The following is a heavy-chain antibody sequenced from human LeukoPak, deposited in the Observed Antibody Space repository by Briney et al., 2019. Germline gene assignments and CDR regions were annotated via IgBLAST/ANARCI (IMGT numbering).Heavy chain of an antibody. J-gene: IGHJ4*02. CDR3: AKEEAAAGIYEVAY. CDR1: GFTFSSYA. D-gene: IGHD6-13*01. V-gene: IGHV3-23*01. CDR2: ISGSGGST. Sequence: PGGSLRLSCAASGFTFSSYAMSWVRQAPGKGLEWVSAISGSGGSTYYADSVKGRFTISRDNSKNTLYLQMDSLRAEDTAVYYCAKEEAAAGIYEVAYWGQGTLVTVSS.